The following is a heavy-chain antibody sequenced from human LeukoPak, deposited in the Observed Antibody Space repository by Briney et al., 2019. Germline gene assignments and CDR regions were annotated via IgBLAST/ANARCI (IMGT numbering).Heavy chain of an antibody. J-gene: IGHJ4*02. V-gene: IGHV3-15*01. Sequence: RPEGSLRLSCAASGFTFGLYTMNWVRQAPGKGLEWVGRVRTTAEGETTDYAAPVRGRFTISRDDSKSTVYLQMNSLETEDTAIYYCTAGLGKTDDDSWGQGTLVTVSS. CDR1: GFTFGLYT. D-gene: IGHD4-11*01. CDR3: TAGLGKTDDDS. CDR2: VRTTAEGETT.